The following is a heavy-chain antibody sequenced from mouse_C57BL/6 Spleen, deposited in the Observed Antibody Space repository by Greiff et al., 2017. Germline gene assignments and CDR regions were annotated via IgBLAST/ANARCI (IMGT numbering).Heavy chain of an antibody. Sequence: EVQLQQSGPELVKPGASVKISCKASGYTFTDYYMNWVKQSHGKSLEWIGDINPNNGGTSYNQKFKGKATLTVDKSSSTAYMELRSLTSEDSAVYYCARGSNPAWFADWGQGTLVTVSA. CDR3: ARGSNPAWFAD. V-gene: IGHV1-26*01. J-gene: IGHJ3*01. CDR1: GYTFTDYY. D-gene: IGHD2-5*01. CDR2: INPNNGGT.